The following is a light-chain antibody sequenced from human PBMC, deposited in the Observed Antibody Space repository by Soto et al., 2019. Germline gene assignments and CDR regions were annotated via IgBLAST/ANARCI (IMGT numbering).Light chain of an antibody. J-gene: IGLJ1*01. CDR1: SSDVGGLNY. V-gene: IGLV2-14*01. CDR2: EVS. CDR3: SSYTTTSTYV. Sequence: QSVLTQPASVSGSPGQSITISCTGTSSDVGGLNYVSWYQQHPVKAPKLIIYEVSNRPSGVSNRFSGSKSGNTASLTISGLQAEDEADYYCSSYTTTSTYVFGTGTQLTVL.